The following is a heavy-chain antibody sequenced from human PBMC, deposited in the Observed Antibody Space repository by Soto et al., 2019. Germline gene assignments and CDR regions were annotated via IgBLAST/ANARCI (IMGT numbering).Heavy chain of an antibody. V-gene: IGHV1-18*01. D-gene: IGHD4-17*01. CDR3: ARDLMTTVTTGGAFDI. CDR1: GYTFTSYG. Sequence: QVQLVQSGAEVKKPGASVKVSCKASGYTFTSYGISWVRQAPGQGLEWMGWISAYNGNTNYEQKLQGRVTMTTDTSTSTAYMELRSLRSDDTAVYYCARDLMTTVTTGGAFDIWVQGTMVTVSS. J-gene: IGHJ3*02. CDR2: ISAYNGNT.